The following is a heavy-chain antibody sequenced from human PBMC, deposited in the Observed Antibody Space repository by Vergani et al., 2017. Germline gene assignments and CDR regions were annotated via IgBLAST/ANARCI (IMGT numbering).Heavy chain of an antibody. D-gene: IGHD1-14*01. CDR1: GLTFNQYG. CDR3: ARDLRLLYNRVDP. Sequence: QVQLVESGGGVVQPGRSLRLSCAASGLTFNQYGMHWVRQAPGKGLEWVAVTWYDGNNKQYADSVKGRFTISRDNSKSTMYLQMNSLRDEDTGVYYCARDLRLLYNRVDPWGQGTLVTVSS. V-gene: IGHV3-33*01. CDR2: TWYDGNNK. J-gene: IGHJ5*02.